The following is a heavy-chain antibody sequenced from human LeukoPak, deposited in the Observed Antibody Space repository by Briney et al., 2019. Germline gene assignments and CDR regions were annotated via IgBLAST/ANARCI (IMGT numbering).Heavy chain of an antibody. CDR3: ARGSRGYTYG. J-gene: IGHJ4*02. V-gene: IGHV4-61*01. CDR1: GASVSSGSYY. CDR2: IYYSGST. D-gene: IGHD5-18*01. Sequence: PSETLSLTCTVSGASVSSGSYYWSWIRQPPGKGLEWIGYIYYSGSTNYNPSLKSRVTISVDTSKNQFSLKLSSVTAADTAVYYCARGSRGYTYGWGQGTLVTVFS.